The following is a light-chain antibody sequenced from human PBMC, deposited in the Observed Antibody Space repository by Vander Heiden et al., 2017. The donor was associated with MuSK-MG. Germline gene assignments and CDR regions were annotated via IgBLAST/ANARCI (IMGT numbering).Light chain of an antibody. V-gene: IGLV1-40*01. Sequence: QSVLTQPPSVSGAPGQRVTISCTGSSSNMGAGSDVHWYQLLPGTAHKLLIYSNTNRPSGVPYRFSGSRSGTSASLAITGLQGKDEAVYYCQSYDSGLVFGGGTKLTVL. CDR1: SSNMGAGSD. CDR3: QSYDSGLV. CDR2: SNT. J-gene: IGLJ2*01.